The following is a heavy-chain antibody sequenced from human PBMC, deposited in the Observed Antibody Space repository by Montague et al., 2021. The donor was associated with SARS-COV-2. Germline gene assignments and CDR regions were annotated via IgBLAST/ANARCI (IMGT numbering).Heavy chain of an antibody. CDR2: ISTSAYTT. J-gene: IGHJ3*02. Sequence: SLRLSCAASGFTFSNYDMNWVRQAPGKVPEWISYISTSAYTTSYAGSVKGRFTISRDNGKNSLYLQMNSLRVEDTAVYYCTRDYRSIVGDGLDIWDQGTKVTGS. D-gene: IGHD3-16*02. CDR1: GFTFSNYD. V-gene: IGHV3-48*03. CDR3: TRDYRSIVGDGLDI.